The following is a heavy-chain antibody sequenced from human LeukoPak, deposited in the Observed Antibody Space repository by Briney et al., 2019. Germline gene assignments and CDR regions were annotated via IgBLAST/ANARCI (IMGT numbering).Heavy chain of an antibody. Sequence: GGSLRLSCAASGFTFSSYAMSWVRQAPGKGLEWVAFIRYDGSNKYYADSVKGRFTISRDNSKNTLYLQMNSLRAEDTAVYYCAKDRYYYDSSGLVDYWGQGTLVTVSS. CDR1: GFTFSSYA. CDR3: AKDRYYYDSSGLVDY. D-gene: IGHD3-22*01. CDR2: IRYDGSNK. V-gene: IGHV3-30*02. J-gene: IGHJ4*02.